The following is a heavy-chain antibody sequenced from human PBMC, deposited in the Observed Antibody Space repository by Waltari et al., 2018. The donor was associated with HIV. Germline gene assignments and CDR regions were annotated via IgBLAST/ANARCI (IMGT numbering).Heavy chain of an antibody. D-gene: IGHD2-15*01. CDR1: GYTFTGYY. V-gene: IGHV1-2*02. J-gene: IGHJ4*02. CDR2: INPNSGGT. CDR3: ARTFLYCSGGTCYFDY. Sequence: QVQLVQSGAEGKKPGASVKVSCKASGYTFTGYYMPWVRQAPGQGLEWMGWINPNSGGTNYAQKFQGRVTMTRDTSISTAYMELSRLRSDDTAVYYCARTFLYCSGGTCYFDYWGQGTLVTVSS.